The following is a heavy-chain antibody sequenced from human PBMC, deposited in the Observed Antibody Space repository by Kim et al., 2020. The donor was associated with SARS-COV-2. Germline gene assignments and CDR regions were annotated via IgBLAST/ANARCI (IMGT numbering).Heavy chain of an antibody. CDR3: ARGWGQWRTDL. V-gene: IGHV4-39*06. Sequence: TYYNPSLRSRVTVSADASKNQFALKLSSGAAAGTAVYFCARGWGQWRTDLWGQGTLVTVSS. CDR2: T. J-gene: IGHJ5*02. D-gene: IGHD6-19*01.